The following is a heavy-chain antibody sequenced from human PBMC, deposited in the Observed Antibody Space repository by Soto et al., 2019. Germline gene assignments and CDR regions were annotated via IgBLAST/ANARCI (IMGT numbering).Heavy chain of an antibody. J-gene: IGHJ4*02. CDR3: AAGEASSRNLAPYYLDF. CDR2: IHYSGTT. CDR1: GGSMRNYF. V-gene: IGHV4-59*01. Sequence: ETLSLTCTVSGGSMRNYFWTWIRQPPGKGLEWIGYIHYSGTTSFFPSYNPSLRSRVTISEDTSKNQFSRKLLSVTTADTAVYFCAAGEASSRNLAPYYLDFWGQGTLVTVSS. D-gene: IGHD6-13*01.